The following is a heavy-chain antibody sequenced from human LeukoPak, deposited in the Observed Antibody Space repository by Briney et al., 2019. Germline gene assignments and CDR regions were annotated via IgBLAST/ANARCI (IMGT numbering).Heavy chain of an antibody. CDR1: GFTFNTYS. CDR3: VSFETVAAKPFDY. J-gene: IGHJ4*02. V-gene: IGHV3-21*01. Sequence: PGGSLRLSCAASGFTFNTYSMNWVRQAPGKGLEWVSSITSSSSYIYYADSVMGRFTISRDNAKNSLYLQMNSLRAEDTAVYYCVSFETVAAKPFDYWGQGTLVTVSS. D-gene: IGHD6-19*01. CDR2: ITSSSSYI.